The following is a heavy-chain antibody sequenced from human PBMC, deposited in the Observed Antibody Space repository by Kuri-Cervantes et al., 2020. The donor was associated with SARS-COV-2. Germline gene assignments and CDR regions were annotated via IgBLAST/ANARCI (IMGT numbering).Heavy chain of an antibody. CDR1: GYTFTGYY. CDR2: INPNSGGT. Sequence: ASVKVSCKASGYTFTGYYMHWVRQAPGQGLEWMGWINPNSGGTNYAQKFQGRVTMTRDTSISTAYMELSRLRSEDTAVYYCARVRGYDSSGYFGRWGQGTLVTVSS. V-gene: IGHV1-2*02. D-gene: IGHD3-22*01. CDR3: ARVRGYDSSGYFGR. J-gene: IGHJ4*02.